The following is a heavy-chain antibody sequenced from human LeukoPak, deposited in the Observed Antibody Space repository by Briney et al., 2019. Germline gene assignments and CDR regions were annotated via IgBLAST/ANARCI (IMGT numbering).Heavy chain of an antibody. CDR2: MNPNSGNT. D-gene: IGHD3-3*01. CDR1: GYTFTSYD. CDR3: ARADYDFWSGYFVNWFDP. Sequence: GASVKVSCKASGYTFTSYDINWVRQATGQGLEWMGWMNPNSGNTGYAQKFQGRVTVTRNTSISTAYMELSSLRSEDTAVYYCARADYDFWSGYFVNWFDPWGQGTLVTVSS. J-gene: IGHJ5*02. V-gene: IGHV1-8*01.